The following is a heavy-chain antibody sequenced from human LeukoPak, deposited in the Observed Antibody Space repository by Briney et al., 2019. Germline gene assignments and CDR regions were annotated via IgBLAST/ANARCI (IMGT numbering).Heavy chain of an antibody. V-gene: IGHV1-69*04. CDR3: ARVRAAYYYDSSGYYPNYYYYGMDV. J-gene: IGHJ6*02. D-gene: IGHD3-22*01. CDR2: IIPILGIA. Sequence: GASVKVSCKASGGTFSSYAISWVRQAPGQGLEWMGRIIPILGIANYAQKFQGRVTITADKSTSTAYMELSSLRSEDTAVYYCARVRAAYYYDSSGYYPNYYYYGMDVWGQGTTVTVSS. CDR1: GGTFSSYA.